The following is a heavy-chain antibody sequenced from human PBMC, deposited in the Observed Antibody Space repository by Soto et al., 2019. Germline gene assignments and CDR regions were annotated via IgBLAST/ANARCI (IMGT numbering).Heavy chain of an antibody. CDR3: AKEYGGGTRMITSYFDN. J-gene: IGHJ4*02. CDR1: GITFRSHA. Sequence: EVQLLESGGGLVQPGGSLRLSCAVSGITFRSHALSWVRQAPGKGLEWVSGISGSGADTHYADSVKGRFTISRDNSKNTLSLQISSLRADDTAVYYCAKEYGGGTRMITSYFDNWGRGTLVAVSS. D-gene: IGHD3-16*01. V-gene: IGHV3-23*01. CDR2: ISGSGADT.